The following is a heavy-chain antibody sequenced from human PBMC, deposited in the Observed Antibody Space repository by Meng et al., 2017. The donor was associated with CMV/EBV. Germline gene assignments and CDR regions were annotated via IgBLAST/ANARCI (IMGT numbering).Heavy chain of an antibody. Sequence: GGSLRLSCAASGFTFDDYARHWVRQAPGKGLEWVSGISWNSGSIGYADSVKGRFTISRDNAKNSLYLQMNSLRAEDTALYYCAKDAAPSIAVAGAYYFDYWGQGTLVTVSS. V-gene: IGHV3-9*01. J-gene: IGHJ4*02. CDR2: ISWNSGSI. CDR3: AKDAAPSIAVAGAYYFDY. CDR1: GFTFDDYA. D-gene: IGHD6-19*01.